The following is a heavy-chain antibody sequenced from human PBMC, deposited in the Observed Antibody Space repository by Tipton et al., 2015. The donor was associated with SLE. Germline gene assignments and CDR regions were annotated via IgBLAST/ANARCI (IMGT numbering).Heavy chain of an antibody. Sequence: QSGPEVKKPGASVKVSCKASGYTFTSYYIHWVRQAPGQGLEWMGIINPSGGLTTYAQKFQGRVTMTRDTSTNTVYMELSSLRSDDTAVYSCARDKDGDNHNLDSGGQGTLVTVSS. J-gene: IGHJ4*02. CDR2: INPSGGLT. V-gene: IGHV1-46*01. CDR1: GYTFTSYY. D-gene: IGHD5-24*01. CDR3: ARDKDGDNHNLDS.